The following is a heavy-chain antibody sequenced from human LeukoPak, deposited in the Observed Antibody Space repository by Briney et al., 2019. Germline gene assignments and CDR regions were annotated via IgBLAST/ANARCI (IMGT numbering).Heavy chain of an antibody. Sequence: SETLSLTCTVSGCSISSNTYYWGWIRQPPGKGLEWIGSIYYSGSTYYNPSLKSRVTISVGTSKNQFSLKLTSVTAADTAVYYCARASRGHDYWGQGTLVTVSS. CDR2: IYYSGST. CDR3: ARASRGHDY. J-gene: IGHJ4*02. CDR1: GCSISSNTYY. V-gene: IGHV4-39*07. D-gene: IGHD3-10*01.